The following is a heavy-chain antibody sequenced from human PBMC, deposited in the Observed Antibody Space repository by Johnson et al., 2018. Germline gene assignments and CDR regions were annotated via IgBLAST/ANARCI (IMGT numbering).Heavy chain of an antibody. D-gene: IGHD1-26*01. CDR1: GGSITDDY. Sequence: QVQLQESGPGLVKPSESLSLTCTVSGGSITDDYWIWIRQPPGKGLEWIGYISYSGNTKYNPSLDSRVTISVDTSKTQFSLGLSSVTAADTAIYYWAKAVGSGYDDMDVWGKGTTVTVSS. CDR2: ISYSGNT. J-gene: IGHJ6*03. CDR3: AKAVGSGYDDMDV. V-gene: IGHV4-59*01.